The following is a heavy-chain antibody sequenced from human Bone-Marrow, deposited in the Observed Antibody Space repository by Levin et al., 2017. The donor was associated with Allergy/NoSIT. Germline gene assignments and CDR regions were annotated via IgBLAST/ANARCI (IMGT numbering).Heavy chain of an antibody. D-gene: IGHD1-26*01. V-gene: IGHV4-30-4*01. J-gene: IGHJ4*02. CDR2: IYHSGT. CDR3: ARTLGN. Sequence: SETLSLTCSVSGTSVSSGDDYWTWIRQPPGKGLEWIGYIYHSGTYYSPSLKSRLTMSMDMSKNQFSLKLTSVSAADTAVYYCARTLGNWGQGALVTVS. CDR1: GTSVSSGDDY.